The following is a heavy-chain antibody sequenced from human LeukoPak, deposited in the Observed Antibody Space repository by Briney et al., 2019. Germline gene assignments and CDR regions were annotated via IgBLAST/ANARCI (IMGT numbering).Heavy chain of an antibody. V-gene: IGHV1-69*04. D-gene: IGHD6-13*01. CDR1: GGTFSSYA. J-gene: IGHJ4*02. CDR2: IIPILGIA. Sequence: SAVKVSCKASGGTFSSYAISGVRKAPGQGLEWMGRIIPILGIANYAQKFQGRVTITADKSTSTAYMELSSLRSEDTAVYYCARDTIPYSSSWYFDYWGQGTLVTVSS. CDR3: ARDTIPYSSSWYFDY.